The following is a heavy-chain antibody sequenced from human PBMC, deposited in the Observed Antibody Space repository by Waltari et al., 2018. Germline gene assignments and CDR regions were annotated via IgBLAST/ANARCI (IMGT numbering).Heavy chain of an antibody. CDR1: GGTFSSYA. CDR2: MIPIFGTA. D-gene: IGHD3-22*01. J-gene: IGHJ4*02. V-gene: IGHV1-69*13. Sequence: QVQLVQSGAEVKKPGSSVKVSCKASGGTFSSYAISWVRQAPGQGLEWMGRMIPIFGTANYAQKFQGRVTSTADKSTSTAYMELSSLRSEDTAVYYCARDLLHYYDSSGYYSHYWGQGTLVTVSS. CDR3: ARDLLHYYDSSGYYSHY.